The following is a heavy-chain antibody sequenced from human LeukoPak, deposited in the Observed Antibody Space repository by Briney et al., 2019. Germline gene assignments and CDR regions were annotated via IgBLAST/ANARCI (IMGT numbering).Heavy chain of an antibody. Sequence: GASVKVSCKASGYTFTGYYMHWVRQAPGQGLEWMGWINPNSGGTNYAQKFQGRVTMTRDTSISTAYMELSRLRSDDTAVYYCARALPRGYSYGFDYWGQGTLVTVSS. CDR2: INPNSGGT. V-gene: IGHV1-2*02. CDR1: GYTFTGYY. D-gene: IGHD5-18*01. J-gene: IGHJ4*02. CDR3: ARALPRGYSYGFDY.